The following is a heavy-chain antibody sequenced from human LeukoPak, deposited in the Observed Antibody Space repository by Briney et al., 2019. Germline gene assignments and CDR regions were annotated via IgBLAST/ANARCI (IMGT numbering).Heavy chain of an antibody. J-gene: IGHJ4*02. CDR2: IDYSGDT. Sequence: PSETLSLTCTVSGGSISTYYWSWIRQPPGRGLEWIGYIDYSGDTTYNPSLKSRVTISVDTSKNHFSLNLNSVTTADSAVYYCARAPWGYYFDYWGQGTLVTVSS. CDR3: ARAPWGYYFDY. V-gene: IGHV4-59*01. D-gene: IGHD7-27*01. CDR1: GGSISTYY.